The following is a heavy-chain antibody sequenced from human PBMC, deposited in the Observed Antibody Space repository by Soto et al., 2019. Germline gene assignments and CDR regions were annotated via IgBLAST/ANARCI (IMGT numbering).Heavy chain of an antibody. J-gene: IGHJ3*02. CDR3: AKERGVLRYFDWPNAFDI. CDR2: ISGSGGST. CDR1: GFTFSSYA. D-gene: IGHD3-9*01. Sequence: GGSLRLSCAASGFTFSSYAMSWVRQAPGKGLEWVSAISGSGGSTYYADSVKGRFTISRDNSKNTLYLQMNSLRAEDTAVYYCAKERGVLRYFDWPNAFDIWGQGTMVTVSS. V-gene: IGHV3-23*01.